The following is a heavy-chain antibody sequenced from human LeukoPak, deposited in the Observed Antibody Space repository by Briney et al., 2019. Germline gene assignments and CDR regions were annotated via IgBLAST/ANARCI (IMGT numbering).Heavy chain of an antibody. J-gene: IGHJ6*03. V-gene: IGHV4-59*01. CDR1: GGSISSYY. Sequence: SETLSLTCTVSGGSISSYYWSWIRQPPGKGLEWIGYIYYSGSTNYNPSLKSRVTISVDTSKNQFSLKLSSVTAADTAVYYCARDDAAMAEDYHYYMDVWGKGTTVTVSS. CDR3: ARDDAAMAEDYHYYMDV. D-gene: IGHD5-18*01. CDR2: IYYSGST.